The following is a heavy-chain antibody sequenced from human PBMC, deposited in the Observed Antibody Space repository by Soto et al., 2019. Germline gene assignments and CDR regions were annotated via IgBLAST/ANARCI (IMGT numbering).Heavy chain of an antibody. D-gene: IGHD2-2*01. V-gene: IGHV3-21*01. J-gene: IGHJ6*02. CDR2: ISSSSSYI. CDR3: ARTIVVVPSGGMDV. Sequence: PGGSLRLSCAASGFTFSSYSMNWVRQAPGKGLEWVSSISSSSSYIYYADSVKGRFTISRDNAKNSLYLQMNSLRAEDTAVYYCARTIVVVPSGGMDVWGQGTTVTVSS. CDR1: GFTFSSYS.